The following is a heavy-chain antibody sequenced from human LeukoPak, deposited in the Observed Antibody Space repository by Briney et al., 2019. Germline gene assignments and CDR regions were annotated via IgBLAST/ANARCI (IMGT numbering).Heavy chain of an antibody. CDR3: AKGGSNSWSFDN. CDR1: GGTFSSYA. V-gene: IGHV1-69*05. CDR2: IIPIFGTA. Sequence: SVKVSCKASGGTFSSYAISWVRQAPGQGLEWMGGIIPIFGTANYAQKFQGRVTITTDESTSTAYMELSSLRSEDTAVYYCAKGGSNSWSFDNWGQGTLVTVSS. D-gene: IGHD6-13*01. J-gene: IGHJ4*02.